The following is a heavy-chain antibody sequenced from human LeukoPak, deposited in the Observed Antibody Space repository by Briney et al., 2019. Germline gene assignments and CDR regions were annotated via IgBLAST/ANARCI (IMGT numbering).Heavy chain of an antibody. V-gene: IGHV4-34*01. CDR2: INHSGST. CDR1: GGSFSGYY. J-gene: IGHJ2*01. Sequence: SETLSLTCAVYGGSFSGYYWSWIRQPPGKGLEWIGEINHSGSTNYNPSLKSRVTISVDTSKNQFSLRLSSVTAADTAVYYCARVLEGSSGQHWYVDLWGSGTLVTVSS. CDR3: ARVLEGSSGQHWYVDL. D-gene: IGHD6-19*01.